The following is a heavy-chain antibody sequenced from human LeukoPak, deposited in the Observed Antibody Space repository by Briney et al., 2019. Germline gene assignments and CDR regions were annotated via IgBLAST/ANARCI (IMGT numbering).Heavy chain of an antibody. Sequence: PGGSLRLSCAASGFTFDDYGMSWVRQAPGKGLEWVSLITWEGANTYYADSVKGRFTISRDNSRNSLFLQMNSLRPEDTALYYCAKDRGGYSYSSYYFDYWGQGTLVTVSS. CDR1: GFTFDDYG. CDR2: ITWEGANT. CDR3: AKDRGGYSYSSYYFDY. D-gene: IGHD5-18*01. J-gene: IGHJ4*02. V-gene: IGHV3-43D*03.